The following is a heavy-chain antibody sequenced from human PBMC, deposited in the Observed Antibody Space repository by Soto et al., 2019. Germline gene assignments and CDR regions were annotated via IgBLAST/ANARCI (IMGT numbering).Heavy chain of an antibody. D-gene: IGHD5-12*01. CDR2: MNPNSGNT. J-gene: IGHJ6*03. Sequence: QVQLVQSGAEVKKPGASVKVSCKASGYTFTSYDINWVRQATGQGLEWMGWMNPNSGNTGYAQKFQGRVTMTRNTSISTAYMELSSLRSEDTAVYYCARVQYSGYDDRLYYYYMYVWGKGTTVTVSS. CDR1: GYTFTSYD. CDR3: ARVQYSGYDDRLYYYYMYV. V-gene: IGHV1-8*01.